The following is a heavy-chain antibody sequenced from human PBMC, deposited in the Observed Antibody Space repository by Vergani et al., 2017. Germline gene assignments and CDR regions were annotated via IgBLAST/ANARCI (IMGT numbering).Heavy chain of an antibody. CDR3: ASHSGARNLGPRAPL. Sequence: QVQLVESGGGLVKPGGSLRLSCAASGFTFSDYYMSWIRPAPGKGLEWVSYISSSGSTIYYADSVQGRFTISRDNAKTSLYLQMNSLRAEDTAVSYCASHSGARNLGPRAPLWGQGTMVTVSS. D-gene: IGHD6-25*01. CDR2: ISSSGSTI. V-gene: IGHV3-11*01. CDR1: GFTFSDYY. J-gene: IGHJ3*01.